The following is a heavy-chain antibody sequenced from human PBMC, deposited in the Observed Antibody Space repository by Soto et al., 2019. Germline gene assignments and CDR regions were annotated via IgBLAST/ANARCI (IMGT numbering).Heavy chain of an antibody. Sequence: SETLSLTCAVYGGSFSGYYWSWIRQPPGKGLEWIGEINHSGSTNYNPSLKSRVTISVDTSKNQFSLKLSSVTAADTAVYYCARRDIVVVPAGLDYWGQGTLVTVSS. CDR3: ARRDIVVVPAGLDY. V-gene: IGHV4-34*01. CDR1: GGSFSGYY. D-gene: IGHD2-2*01. CDR2: INHSGST. J-gene: IGHJ4*02.